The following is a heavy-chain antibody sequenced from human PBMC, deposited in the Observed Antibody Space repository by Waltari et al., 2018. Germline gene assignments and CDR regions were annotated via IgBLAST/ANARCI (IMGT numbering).Heavy chain of an antibody. CDR2: IYYSGST. CDR3: ARGVAADYDFWSGIYYYMDV. V-gene: IGHV4-59*01. CDR1: GGSISSYY. J-gene: IGHJ6*03. Sequence: QVQLQESGPGLVKPSETLSLTCTVPGGSISSYYWSWIRQPPGKGLEWIWYIYYSGSTNYTPSLESLLTISVDTSKNQFSLKLSSVTAADTAVYYCARGVAADYDFWSGIYYYMDVWGKGTTVTVSS. D-gene: IGHD3-3*01.